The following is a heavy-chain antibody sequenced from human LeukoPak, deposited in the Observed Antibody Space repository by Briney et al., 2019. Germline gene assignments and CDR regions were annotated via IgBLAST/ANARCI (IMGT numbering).Heavy chain of an antibody. CDR2: IYSGGST. Sequence: GGSLRLSCAASGFTVSSNYMSWVRQAPGKGLEWVSVIYSGGSTYYADSVKGRFTISRDNSKNTLYLQMNSLRAEDTAVYYCARDSGWYNMDVWGKGNTVTVSS. V-gene: IGHV3-53*01. CDR1: GFTVSSNY. CDR3: ARDSGWYNMDV. D-gene: IGHD6-19*01. J-gene: IGHJ6*03.